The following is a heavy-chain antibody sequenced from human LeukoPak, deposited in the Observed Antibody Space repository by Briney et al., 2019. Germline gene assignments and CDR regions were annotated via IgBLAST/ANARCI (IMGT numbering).Heavy chain of an antibody. CDR1: GYTFTSYG. D-gene: IGHD2-2*01. V-gene: IGHV1-18*01. CDR2: ISAYNGNT. Sequence: ASVKVSCKASGYTFTSYGISWVRQAPGQGLEWMGWISAYNGNTNYAQKLQGRVTMTTDTSTSTAYMELRSLRSDDTAVYYCAREAGHCSSTSCSWTFDYWGQGTLVTVSS. J-gene: IGHJ4*02. CDR3: AREAGHCSSTSCSWTFDY.